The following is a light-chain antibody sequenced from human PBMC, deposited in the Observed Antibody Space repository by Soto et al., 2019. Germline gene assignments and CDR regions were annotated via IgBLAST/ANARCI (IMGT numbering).Light chain of an antibody. CDR2: DAS. V-gene: IGKV1-33*01. CDR3: QQYENLPT. Sequence: DIQMTQSPSSLSASVGDRVTITCQASQNINNYLNWYQQKPGRAPKLLIYDASNLEAGVPSRFRGSGSGTDFTFTISRQQPEDIATKYGQQYENLPTFGHGTRLE. CDR1: QNINNY. J-gene: IGKJ5*01.